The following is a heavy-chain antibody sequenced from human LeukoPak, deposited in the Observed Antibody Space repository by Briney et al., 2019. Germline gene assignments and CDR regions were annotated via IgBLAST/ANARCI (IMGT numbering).Heavy chain of an antibody. V-gene: IGHV3-11*04. CDR2: ISSSGSAI. D-gene: IGHD3-22*01. Sequence: GGSLRLSCAASGFTVSSNYMSWVRQAPGKGLEWVSYISSSGSAINYADSVKGRFTISRDNAKNSLYLQMNSLRAEDTAVYYCARDYYYDSSGYYWTKNYYFDYWGQGTLVTVSS. CDR3: ARDYYYDSSGYYWTKNYYFDY. J-gene: IGHJ4*02. CDR1: GFTVSSNY.